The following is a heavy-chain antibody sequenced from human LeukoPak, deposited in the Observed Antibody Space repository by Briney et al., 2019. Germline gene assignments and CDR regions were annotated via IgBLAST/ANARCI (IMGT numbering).Heavy chain of an antibody. D-gene: IGHD1-1*01. J-gene: IGHJ3*02. V-gene: IGHV3-33*06. Sequence: GRSLRLSCAASGFTFFSYGMHWVRQAPGKGLEWVSLIWYDGSNKYYADSVKGRFTISRDNSQNTLSLQMNSLRAEDTAVYYSAKSRPGKPFEFDIWGQGTMVTVSS. CDR2: IWYDGSNK. CDR1: GFTFFSYG. CDR3: AKSRPGKPFEFDI.